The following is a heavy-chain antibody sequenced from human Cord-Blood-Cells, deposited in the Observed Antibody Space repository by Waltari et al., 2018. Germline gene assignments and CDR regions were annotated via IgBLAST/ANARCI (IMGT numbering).Heavy chain of an antibody. J-gene: IGHJ5*02. CDR3: ARGGGSYYNWIDP. CDR2: INHSGST. D-gene: IGHD1-26*01. Sequence: QVQLQQWGAGLLKPSETLSLTCAVYGGSFSGYYWSWIRQPPGKGLEWIGEINHSGSTNYNPSLKIRVTISVDTSKNQFSLKLSSVTAADTAVYYCARGGGSYYNWIDPWGQGTLVTVSS. CDR1: GGSFSGYY. V-gene: IGHV4-34*01.